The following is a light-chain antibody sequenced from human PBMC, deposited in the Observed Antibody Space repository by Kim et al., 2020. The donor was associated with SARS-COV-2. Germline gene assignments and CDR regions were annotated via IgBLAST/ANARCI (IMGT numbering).Light chain of an antibody. CDR1: SSKIGAGYD. Sequence: VTISCTGSSSKIGAGYDVHWYQQLPGTAPKLLIYGNNIRPPGVPDRFSGSKSGTSASLAITGLQAADEADYYCQSFDTSLSRFYIFGTGTKVTVL. V-gene: IGLV1-40*01. J-gene: IGLJ1*01. CDR3: QSFDTSLSRFYI. CDR2: GNN.